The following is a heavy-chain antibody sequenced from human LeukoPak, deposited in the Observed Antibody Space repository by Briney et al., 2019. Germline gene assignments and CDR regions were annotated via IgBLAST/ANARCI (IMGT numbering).Heavy chain of an antibody. D-gene: IGHD3-22*01. J-gene: IGHJ6*02. V-gene: IGHV3-33*08. CDR3: ARDYYDSSGYSSYGMDV. CDR1: GFTFNSYA. Sequence: GGSLRLSCAASGFTFNSYAMSWVRQAPGKGLEWVAVIWYDGSNQYYADSVKGRFTISRYNSKNMLYLQMNSLRAEDTAVYFCARDYYDSSGYSSYGMDVWGQGTTVTVSS. CDR2: IWYDGSNQ.